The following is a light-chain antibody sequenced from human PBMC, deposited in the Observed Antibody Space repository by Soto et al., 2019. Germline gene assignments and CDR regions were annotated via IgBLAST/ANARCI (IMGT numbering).Light chain of an antibody. Sequence: QSALTQPRSVSGSPGQSVTISCTGTSSDVGGYNYVSWYQQHPGKAPKLMIYDVTKRRSGVPDRFSGSKSGNTASLTISGLQAEDEADYYCCSYAGRYTFYVFGTGTKVTVL. V-gene: IGLV2-11*01. CDR3: CSYAGRYTFYV. J-gene: IGLJ1*01. CDR2: DVT. CDR1: SSDVGGYNY.